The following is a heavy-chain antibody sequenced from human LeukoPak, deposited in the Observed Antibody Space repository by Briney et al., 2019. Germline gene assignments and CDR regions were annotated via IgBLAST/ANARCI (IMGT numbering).Heavy chain of an antibody. J-gene: IGHJ4*02. D-gene: IGHD6-19*01. CDR2: INPTSGGT. CDR3: ARGGSAWDNPFDY. V-gene: IGHV1-2*02. Sequence: ASVKVSCKASGYTFTGYYIHWVRQAPGQGLEWMGWINPTSGGTKYAQKFQGRVTMTRDTSISTAYRELSRLRADDTAVFYCARGGSAWDNPFDYWGQGTLVTVSS. CDR1: GYTFTGYY.